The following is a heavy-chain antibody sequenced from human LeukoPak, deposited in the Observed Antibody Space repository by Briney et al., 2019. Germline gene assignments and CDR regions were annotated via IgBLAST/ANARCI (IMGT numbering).Heavy chain of an antibody. CDR1: GDTVTGFS. J-gene: IGHJ4*02. V-gene: IGHV1-24*01. D-gene: IGHD5-18*01. CDR3: ATGYTYDYSLY. Sequence: ASVKVSGKVSGDTVTGFSIHWVRQAPGHGLEWMGGFDLEDGARIFAQKFQGRVTMTEDTSTDTAYMDLSSLRSEDTAVYYCATGYTYDYSLYWGQGTLVTVSS. CDR2: FDLEDGAR.